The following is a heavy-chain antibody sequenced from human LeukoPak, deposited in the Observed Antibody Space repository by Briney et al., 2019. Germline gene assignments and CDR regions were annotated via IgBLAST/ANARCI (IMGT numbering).Heavy chain of an antibody. D-gene: IGHD4-23*01. CDR1: GYTFTGYY. Sequence: ASVKVSCKASGYTFTGYYMHWVRQAPGQGLEWMGWINPNSGGTNFAQKFPARVTLTRDTSISTVYMGLSSLRSDDTAIYYCARDSNQDYGGNSADHWGQGTLVTVSS. CDR2: INPNSGGT. J-gene: IGHJ4*02. CDR3: ARDSNQDYGGNSADH. V-gene: IGHV1-2*02.